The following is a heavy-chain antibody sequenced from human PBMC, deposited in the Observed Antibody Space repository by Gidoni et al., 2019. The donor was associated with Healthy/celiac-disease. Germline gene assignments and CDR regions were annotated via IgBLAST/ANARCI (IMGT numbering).Heavy chain of an antibody. V-gene: IGHV3-23*01. CDR2: ISCSGGST. CDR3: AKEIRYFDWFHFDY. CDR1: GFTFSSYA. Sequence: EVQLLESGGGLVQPGGSLRLSCAASGFTFSSYAMSWVRQAPGKGLEWVSAISCSGGSTYYAASVKGRFTISRDNSKNTRYLQMNSLRAEDTAVYYCAKEIRYFDWFHFDYWGQGTLVTVSS. J-gene: IGHJ4*02. D-gene: IGHD3-9*01.